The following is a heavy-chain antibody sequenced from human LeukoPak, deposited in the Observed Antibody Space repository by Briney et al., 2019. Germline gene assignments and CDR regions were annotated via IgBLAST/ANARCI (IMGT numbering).Heavy chain of an antibody. CDR1: GFTFSSYA. CDR3: ARARGNNWNWALNAFDI. V-gene: IGHV3-7*01. D-gene: IGHD1-7*01. CDR2: IKQDGSEK. Sequence: GGSLRLSCAASGFTFSSYAMHWVRQAPGKGLEWVANIKQDGSEKYYVDSVKGRFTISRDNAKNSLYLQMNSLRAEDTAVYYCARARGNNWNWALNAFDIWGQGTMVTVSS. J-gene: IGHJ3*02.